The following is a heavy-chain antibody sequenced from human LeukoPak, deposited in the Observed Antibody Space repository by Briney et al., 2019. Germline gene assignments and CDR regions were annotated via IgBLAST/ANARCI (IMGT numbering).Heavy chain of an antibody. CDR2: IYIGGST. Sequence: HPGGSLRLSCAASGFTVSSNYMSWVRQAPGKGLEWVSSIYIGGSTYYADSVKGRFTISRDNPNNTPYLQMHSLRAEDTAVYYCAREISRFGIWGQGTLVTVSS. CDR3: AREISRFGI. CDR1: GFTVSSNY. D-gene: IGHD3-16*01. V-gene: IGHV3-66*01. J-gene: IGHJ4*02.